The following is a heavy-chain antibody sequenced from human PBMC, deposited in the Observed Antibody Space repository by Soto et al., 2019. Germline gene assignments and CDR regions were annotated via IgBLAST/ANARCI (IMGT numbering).Heavy chain of an antibody. CDR2: INAANGFT. V-gene: IGHV1-3*01. CDR1: EYTVTDYV. J-gene: IGHJ4*02. CDR3: ARETYYYGSGSYLRYQYFDY. D-gene: IGHD3-10*01. Sequence: QVQLVQSGAEVKKPGASVKVSCKASEYTVTDYVLHWVRQAPGQRLEWMGWINAANGFTKYSQMFQGRVTITSDTSASTAYMELSSLGSEDTAVYYCARETYYYGSGSYLRYQYFDYWGQGTLVTVSS.